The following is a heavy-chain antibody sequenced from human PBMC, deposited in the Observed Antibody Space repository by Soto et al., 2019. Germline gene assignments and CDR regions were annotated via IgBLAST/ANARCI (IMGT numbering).Heavy chain of an antibody. V-gene: IGHV3-23*01. J-gene: IGHJ4*02. D-gene: IGHD3-22*01. CDR1: GFTFSSYA. CDR3: AKERGEYYDSSGYYY. CDR2: ISGSGGAT. Sequence: LRLSCAASGFTFSSYAMSLVRQAPGKGLEWVSAISGSGGATYYADSVKGRFTISRDNSKNTLYLQMNSLRAEDTAVYYCAKERGEYYDSSGYYYWGQGTLVTVSS.